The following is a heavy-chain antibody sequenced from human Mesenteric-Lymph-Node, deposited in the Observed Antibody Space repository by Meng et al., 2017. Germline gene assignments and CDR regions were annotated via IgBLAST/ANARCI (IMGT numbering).Heavy chain of an antibody. CDR2: IWYDGSNK. D-gene: IGHD1-26*01. CDR1: GFTFSSYG. Sequence: GESLKISCAASGFTFSSYGMHWVRQAPGKGLEWVAVIWYDGSNKYYADSVKGRFTISRDNSKNTLYLQMNSLRAEDTAVYYCARAPTLWWELLLNGVHREALDYWGQGTLVTVSS. V-gene: IGHV3-33*01. CDR3: ARAPTLWWELLLNGVHREALDY. J-gene: IGHJ4*02.